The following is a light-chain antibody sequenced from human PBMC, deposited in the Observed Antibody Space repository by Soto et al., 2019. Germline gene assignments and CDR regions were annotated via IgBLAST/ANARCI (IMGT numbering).Light chain of an antibody. V-gene: IGKV1-39*01. CDR3: QQSYSTHWT. J-gene: IGKJ1*01. Sequence: DIQMTQSPSSLSSSVGDRVTITCRASPSISSYLNLSKQKPGKAPKLLIYAASSLQRGVPSRFSGSGSGTDLTLTISSLQPEYFATYYCQQSYSTHWTFGQGTNVEIK. CDR2: AAS. CDR1: PSISSY.